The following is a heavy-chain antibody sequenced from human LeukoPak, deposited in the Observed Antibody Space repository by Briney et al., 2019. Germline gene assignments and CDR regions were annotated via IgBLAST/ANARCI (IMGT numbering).Heavy chain of an antibody. Sequence: SGGSLRLSCVASGFTYNSHAMSWVRQAPGKGLEWVSGISANGANTYYTYSVRGRFTISRDNSKNTVYLQMSSLSAEDTAIYYCAKDQGFSNYYLDHWGQGSLVTVSS. V-gene: IGHV3-23*01. J-gene: IGHJ4*02. CDR2: ISANGANT. CDR1: GFTYNSHA. D-gene: IGHD2-15*01. CDR3: AKDQGFSNYYLDH.